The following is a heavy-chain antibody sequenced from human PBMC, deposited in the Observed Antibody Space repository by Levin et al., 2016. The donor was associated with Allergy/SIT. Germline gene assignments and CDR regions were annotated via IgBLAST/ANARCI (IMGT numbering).Heavy chain of an antibody. CDR2: IYYSGST. V-gene: IGHV4-39*01. J-gene: IGHJ5*02. Sequence: SETLSLTCTVSGGSISSSSYYWGWIRQPPGKGLEWIGSIYYSGSTYYNPSLKSRVTISVDTSKNQFSLKLSSVTAADTAVYYCARHSLVVGYSSSGGWFDPWGQGTLVTVSS. CDR1: GGSISSSSYY. D-gene: IGHD6-13*01. CDR3: ARHSLVVGYSSSGGWFDP.